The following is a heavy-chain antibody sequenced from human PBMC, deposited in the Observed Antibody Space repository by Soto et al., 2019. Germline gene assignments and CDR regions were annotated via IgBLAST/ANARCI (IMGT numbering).Heavy chain of an antibody. Sequence: SQTLSLTCAISGDSVSSNSAAWNWIRQSPSRGLEWLGRTYYRSKWYNDYAVSVKSRITINPDTSKNQFSLQLNSVTPEDTAVYYCARGPRIAAAGTNYYSYGMDVWGQGITVTVSS. V-gene: IGHV6-1*01. CDR2: TYYRSKWYN. CDR3: ARGPRIAAAGTNYYSYGMDV. CDR1: GDSVSSNSAA. D-gene: IGHD6-13*01. J-gene: IGHJ6*02.